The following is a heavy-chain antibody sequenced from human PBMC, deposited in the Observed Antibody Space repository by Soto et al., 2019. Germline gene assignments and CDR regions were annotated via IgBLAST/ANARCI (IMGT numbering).Heavy chain of an antibody. CDR2: ISYTGST. V-gene: IGHV4-61*01. J-gene: IGHJ5*02. CDR1: GGSVTSGTFF. CDR3: ARGDALNWFDP. Sequence: QVQLQESGPGLVKPSETLSLSCSLFGGSVTSGTFFWSWIRQPPGKGLEWIGYISYTGSTNYNASLKSRVTISTYTSKNQFSLKLTSVTDADTAIYYCARGDALNWFDPWGQGTLVTVSS.